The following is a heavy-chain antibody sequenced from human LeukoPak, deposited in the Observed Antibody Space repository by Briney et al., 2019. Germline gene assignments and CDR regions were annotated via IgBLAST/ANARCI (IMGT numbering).Heavy chain of an antibody. CDR1: GYTFTSYG. D-gene: IGHD5-12*01. CDR3: ARDDALVATGSFGY. Sequence: ASVKVSCKASGYTFTSYGMNWVRQAPGQGLEWMGWISAYNGSTNYAQKLQGRVTMTRDTSTSTAYMELSSLRSDDTAVYYCARDDALVATGSFGYWGQGALVTVSS. V-gene: IGHV1-18*01. CDR2: ISAYNGST. J-gene: IGHJ4*02.